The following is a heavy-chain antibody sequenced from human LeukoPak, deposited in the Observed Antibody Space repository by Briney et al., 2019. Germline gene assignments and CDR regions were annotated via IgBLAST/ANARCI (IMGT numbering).Heavy chain of an antibody. CDR3: ARDKLVATIEGRFDY. D-gene: IGHD5-12*01. Sequence: GASVKVSCKASGYSFTSYGISWVRQAPGQGLEGMGWVSAYNGNTNYAQTLQGRVTMTTDTSTSTAYMKLRSLRSADTAVYYCARDKLVATIEGRFDYWGQGTLVTVSS. CDR2: VSAYNGNT. J-gene: IGHJ4*02. V-gene: IGHV1-18*01. CDR1: GYSFTSYG.